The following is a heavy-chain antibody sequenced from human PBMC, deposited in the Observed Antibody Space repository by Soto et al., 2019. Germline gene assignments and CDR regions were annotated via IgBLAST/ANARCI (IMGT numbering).Heavy chain of an antibody. CDR3: ARGDGDRLDGNGYLARH. CDR1: EFTFSSYW. V-gene: IGHV3-74*01. D-gene: IGHD5-18*01. J-gene: IGHJ4*02. CDR2: IKSDGSGT. Sequence: GGSLRLSCVASEFTFSSYWMHWVRQAPGKGLVWVSRIKSDGSGTYYEDSVEGRLTISRDNAKNTLYLQMNSLRAEDTAVYYCARGDGDRLDGNGYLARHWGQGT.